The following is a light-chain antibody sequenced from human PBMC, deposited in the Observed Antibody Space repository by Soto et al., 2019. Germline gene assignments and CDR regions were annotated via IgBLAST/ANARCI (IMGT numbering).Light chain of an antibody. J-gene: IGLJ2*01. CDR1: SSDVGGYNY. Sequence: QSVLTQPASVSGSPGQSITISCTGTSSDVGGYNYVSWYQQHPGKAPKLMIYGVTNRPSGVSNRFSGSKSGNTASLTISGLQAEDEAEYYCSSYTGSITLVFGGGTKLTVL. V-gene: IGLV2-14*01. CDR3: SSYTGSITLV. CDR2: GVT.